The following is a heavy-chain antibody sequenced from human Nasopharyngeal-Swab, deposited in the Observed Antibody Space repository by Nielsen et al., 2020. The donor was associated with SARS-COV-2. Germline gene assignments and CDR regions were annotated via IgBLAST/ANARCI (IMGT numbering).Heavy chain of an antibody. CDR2: IYYSGST. CDR3: ARETLGRGIVVGDY. Sequence: SETLSLTCTVSGGSISSGGYYWSWIRQHPGKGLEWIGYIYYSGSTYYNPSLKSRVTISVDTSKNQFSLKLSSVTAADTAVYYCARETLGRGIVVGDYWGQGTLVTVSS. J-gene: IGHJ4*02. D-gene: IGHD3-22*01. CDR1: GGSISSGGYY. V-gene: IGHV4-31*03.